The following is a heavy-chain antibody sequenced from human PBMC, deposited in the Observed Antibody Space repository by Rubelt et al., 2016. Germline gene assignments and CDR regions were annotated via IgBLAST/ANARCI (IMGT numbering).Heavy chain of an antibody. CDR2: INHSGST. Sequence: GGSFSGYYWSWIRQPPGKGLEWIGEINHSGSTNYNPSLKSRVTISVDTSKNQFSLKLSSVTAADTAVYYCARHYDFWSGYFSYWGQGTLVTVSS. CDR3: ARHYDFWSGYFSY. CDR1: GGSFSGYY. J-gene: IGHJ4*02. D-gene: IGHD3-3*01. V-gene: IGHV4-34*01.